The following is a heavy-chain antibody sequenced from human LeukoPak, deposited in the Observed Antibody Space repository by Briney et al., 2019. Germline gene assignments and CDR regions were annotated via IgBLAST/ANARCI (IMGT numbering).Heavy chain of an antibody. D-gene: IGHD3-22*01. V-gene: IGHV3-15*01. CDR3: AKEDGYDSSGFSFDY. CDR2: IKSKTDGGTT. Sequence: GGSLRLSCAASGFTFSNAWMSWVRQAPGKGLEWVGRIKSKTDGGTTDYAAPVKGRFTISRDDSKNTLYLQMNSLRAEDTAVYYCAKEDGYDSSGFSFDYWGQGTLVTVSS. J-gene: IGHJ4*02. CDR1: GFTFSNAW.